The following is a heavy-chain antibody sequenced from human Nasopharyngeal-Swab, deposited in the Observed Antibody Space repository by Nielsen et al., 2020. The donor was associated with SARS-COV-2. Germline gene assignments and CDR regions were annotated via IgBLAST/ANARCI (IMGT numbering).Heavy chain of an antibody. CDR2: INAGNGNT. J-gene: IGHJ5*02. D-gene: IGHD4-17*01. Sequence: ASVKVSCKASGYTFTSYAMHWVRQAPGQRLEWMGWINAGNGNTKYSQKFQGRVTMTEDTSTDTAYMELSSLRSEDTAVYYCATGDPTVTTSNWFDPWGQGTLVTVSS. CDR1: GYTFTSYA. V-gene: IGHV1-3*01. CDR3: ATGDPTVTTSNWFDP.